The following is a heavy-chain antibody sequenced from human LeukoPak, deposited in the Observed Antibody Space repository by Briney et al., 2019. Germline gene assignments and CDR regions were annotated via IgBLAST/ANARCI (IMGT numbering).Heavy chain of an antibody. CDR1: GFTFRDYS. Sequence: PGGSLRLSCAASGFTFRDYSMYWVRQAPGKGLEWVSGISWNSGNLGYADSVKGRFTISRDDAKNSLYLQMNSLRAEDTAVYYCAKSQRLYYHDRSGPDVFDIWGQGTMVTVSS. J-gene: IGHJ3*02. CDR3: AKSQRLYYHDRSGPDVFDI. D-gene: IGHD3-22*01. CDR2: ISWNSGNL. V-gene: IGHV3-9*01.